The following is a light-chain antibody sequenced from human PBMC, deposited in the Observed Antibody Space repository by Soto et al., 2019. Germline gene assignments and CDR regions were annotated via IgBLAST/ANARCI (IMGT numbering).Light chain of an antibody. J-gene: IGLJ2*01. CDR1: SSDVGAYNY. CDR3: SSYTSSSTVV. V-gene: IGLV2-14*01. CDR2: DVK. Sequence: QSVLTQPASVSGSPGQSITISCTGTSSDVGAYNYVSWYQQHPGKAPKLMIFDVKNRPSGVSNRVSGSKSGNTASLTISGLQVEDEANYYCSSYTSSSTVVFGGGTKLTVL.